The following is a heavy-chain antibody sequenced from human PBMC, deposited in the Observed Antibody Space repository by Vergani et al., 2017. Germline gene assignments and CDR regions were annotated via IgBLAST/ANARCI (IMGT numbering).Heavy chain of an antibody. Sequence: QVQLVQSGAEVKKPGSSVKVSCKASGGTFSSYAISWVRQAPGQGLEWMGGIIPIFGTANYAQKFQGRVTITADESTSTAYMELSSLRSEDTAVYYCARGGYGGNSGMVSAFDIWGQGTTVTVSS. J-gene: IGHJ3*02. CDR1: GGTFSSYA. V-gene: IGHV1-69*12. CDR3: ARGGYGGNSGMVSAFDI. D-gene: IGHD4-23*01. CDR2: IIPIFGTA.